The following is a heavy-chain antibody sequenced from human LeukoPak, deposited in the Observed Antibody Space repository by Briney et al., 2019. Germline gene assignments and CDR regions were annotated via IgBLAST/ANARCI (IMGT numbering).Heavy chain of an antibody. CDR2: ISWNSGSI. V-gene: IGHV3-9*01. Sequence: TGGSLRLSCAASGFTFDDYAMHWVRQAPGKGLEWVSGISWNSGSIGYADSVKGRFTISRDNAKNPLYLQMNSLRAEDTAVYYCAKGVWFGEFLPFDYWGQGTLVTVSS. CDR1: GFTFDDYA. CDR3: AKGVWFGEFLPFDY. D-gene: IGHD3-10*01. J-gene: IGHJ4*02.